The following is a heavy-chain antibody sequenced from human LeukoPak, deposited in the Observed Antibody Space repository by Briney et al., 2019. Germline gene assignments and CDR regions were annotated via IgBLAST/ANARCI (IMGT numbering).Heavy chain of an antibody. CDR1: GGTFSSYA. J-gene: IGHJ4*02. V-gene: IGHV1-69*13. CDR3: ARDTYYYDSSGYYYFDY. CDR2: IIPIFGTA. Sequence: SVKVSCKASGGTFSSYAISWVRQAPGQGLEWMGGIIPIFGTANYAQKFQGRVTITADESTSTAYMELSSLRSEDTAVYYCARDTYYYDSSGYYYFDYWGQGTLVTVSS. D-gene: IGHD3-22*01.